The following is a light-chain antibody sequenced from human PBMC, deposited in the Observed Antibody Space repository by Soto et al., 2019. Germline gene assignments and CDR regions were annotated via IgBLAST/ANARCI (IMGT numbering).Light chain of an antibody. CDR2: VNS. J-gene: IGLJ2*01. Sequence: QSVLTQPPSMSGAPGQRVTISCTGSSSNIGGYDVHWYQQHPETAPKLLMFVNSNRASGVPDRFSGSKSGTSASLTITGLQPEDEAYYYCQAFDRSLGNSLFGGGTKVTVL. CDR3: QAFDRSLGNSL. CDR1: SSNIGGYD. V-gene: IGLV1-40*01.